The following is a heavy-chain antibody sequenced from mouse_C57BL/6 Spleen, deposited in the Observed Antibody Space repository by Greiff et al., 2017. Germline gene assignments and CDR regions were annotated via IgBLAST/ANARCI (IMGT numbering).Heavy chain of an antibody. V-gene: IGHV1-15*01. CDR1: GYTFTDYE. Sequence: QVQLQQSGAELVRPGASVTLSCKASGYTFTDYEMHWVKQTPVHGLEWIGAIDPETGGTAYNQKFKGKAILTADKSSSTAYMELRSLTSEDSAVYYCTSDYGSRLAWFAYWGQGTLVTVSA. J-gene: IGHJ3*01. CDR2: IDPETGGT. CDR3: TSDYGSRLAWFAY. D-gene: IGHD1-1*01.